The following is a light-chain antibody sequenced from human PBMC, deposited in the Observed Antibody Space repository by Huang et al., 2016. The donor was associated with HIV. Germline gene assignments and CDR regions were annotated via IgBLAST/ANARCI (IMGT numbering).Light chain of an antibody. CDR1: QSVLYSSNNKYY. V-gene: IGKV4-1*01. CDR2: WAS. J-gene: IGKJ1*01. CDR3: QQYYSTPRT. Sequence: DIVMTQSPDSLTVSLGERATINCKSSQSVLYSSNNKYYLAWYQHKPGQSPKLLIYWASTRESGVPDRFSGSGSGTDFSLTISSLQAEDVAVYYCQQYYSTPRTFGQGTKVEIK.